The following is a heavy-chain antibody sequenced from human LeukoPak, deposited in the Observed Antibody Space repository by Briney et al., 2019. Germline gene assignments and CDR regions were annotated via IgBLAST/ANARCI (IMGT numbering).Heavy chain of an antibody. Sequence: PGGSLRLSCAASGFTFSSYAMNWVRQAPGKGLEWVSAVSGSGGSTFYADSVKGRFTISRDNSKNTLYLQMNSLKTEDTAVYYCTTDGHYYDSSGYYPRSPDAFDIWGQGTMVTVSS. CDR3: TTDGHYYDSSGYYPRSPDAFDI. J-gene: IGHJ3*02. D-gene: IGHD3-22*01. V-gene: IGHV3-23*01. CDR2: VSGSGGST. CDR1: GFTFSSYA.